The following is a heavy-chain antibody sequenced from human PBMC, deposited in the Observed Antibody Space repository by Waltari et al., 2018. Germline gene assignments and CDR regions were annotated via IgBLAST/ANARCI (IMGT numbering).Heavy chain of an antibody. V-gene: IGHV3-21*02. CDR1: GFTFSSWG. CDR3: TRDVYGSGGDYFEP. Sequence: QLVESGGGLVKPGGSLRLSCSASGFTFSSWGMNWVRQAPGKAQGWTASITSGSTYIFYADVVKGRFTISRDDAKDSLYLQVDSLRAEDTGVYYCTRDVYGSGGDYFEPWGQGTLVTVSS. CDR2: ITSGSTYI. J-gene: IGHJ4*02. D-gene: IGHD6-19*01.